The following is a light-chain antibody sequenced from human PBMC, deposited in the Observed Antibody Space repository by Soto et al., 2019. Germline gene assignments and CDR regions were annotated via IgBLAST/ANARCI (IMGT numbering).Light chain of an antibody. Sequence: DIQMTQSPSSVSASVGDTVTITCRASQDINVYLNWYQQKPGEVPKLLIYSASSLHSGVPSRFTGSGSETDFTLTIRSLQPEDFATYYCQQTYSTPQTFGQGTKLEIK. CDR1: QDINVY. V-gene: IGKV1-39*01. J-gene: IGKJ2*01. CDR2: SAS. CDR3: QQTYSTPQT.